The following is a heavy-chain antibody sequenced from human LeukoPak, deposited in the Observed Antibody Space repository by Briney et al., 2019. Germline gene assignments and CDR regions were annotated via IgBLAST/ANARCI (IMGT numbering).Heavy chain of an antibody. CDR3: AREHSYFYMDV. CDR2: ISSRSSYI. J-gene: IGHJ6*03. V-gene: IGHV3-21*01. CDR1: GFTFSTYT. Sequence: GGSLRLSCSASGFTFSTYTMHWVRQAPGKGLEWVSSISSRSSYIYYADSMKGRFTISRDNAKNSLSLQVSSLRAEDTAVYFCAREHSYFYMDVWGKGTAVTVSS.